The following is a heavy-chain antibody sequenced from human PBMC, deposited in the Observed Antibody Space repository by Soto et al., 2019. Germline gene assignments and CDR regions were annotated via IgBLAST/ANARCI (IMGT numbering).Heavy chain of an antibody. D-gene: IGHD5-18*01. J-gene: IGHJ4*02. Sequence: GPTLVNPTQTLTLTCTFSGFSLTTRGVGVGWIRQPPGKALEWLALIYWDDDEGYSPSLKSRLTITKDTSKNQVVLTMTNMDPLDTATYYGAHRPPGYSYHSDYWGQGTLGTVPQ. CDR1: GFSLTTRGVG. CDR2: IYWDDDE. V-gene: IGHV2-5*02. CDR3: AHRPPGYSYHSDY.